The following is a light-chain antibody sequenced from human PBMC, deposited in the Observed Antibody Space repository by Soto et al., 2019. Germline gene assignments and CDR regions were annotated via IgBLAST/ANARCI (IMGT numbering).Light chain of an antibody. V-gene: IGLV2-8*01. J-gene: IGLJ1*01. CDR2: EVN. CDR1: SSDVGGYNY. Sequence: QSALTQPPSASGSPGQSVTISCTGNSSDVGGYNYVSWYQQNPGKVPKLMIYEVNKRPSGVPDRFSGSKSGNTASLTVSGLQAEDEADYYCTSYAGGNNVFGTGTKVTVL. CDR3: TSYAGGNNV.